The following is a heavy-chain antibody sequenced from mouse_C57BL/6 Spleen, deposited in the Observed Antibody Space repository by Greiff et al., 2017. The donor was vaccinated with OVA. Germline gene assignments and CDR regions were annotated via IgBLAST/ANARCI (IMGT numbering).Heavy chain of an antibody. CDR2: IDPENGDT. V-gene: IGHV14-4*01. J-gene: IGHJ3*01. CDR3: TTWIYYGSSYGAY. Sequence: EVQLQQSGAELVRPGASVKLSCTASGFNIKDDYMHWVKQRPEQGLEWIGWIDPENGDTEYASKFQGKATITADTSSNTAYLQLSSLTSEDTAVYYCTTWIYYGSSYGAYWGQGTLATVSA. D-gene: IGHD1-1*01. CDR1: GFNIKDDY.